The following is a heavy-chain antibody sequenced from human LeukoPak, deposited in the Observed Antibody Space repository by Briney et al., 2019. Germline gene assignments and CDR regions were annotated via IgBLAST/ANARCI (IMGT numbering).Heavy chain of an antibody. V-gene: IGHV1-46*01. J-gene: IGHJ5*02. CDR2: INPSGGST. D-gene: IGHD3-16*01. CDR3: ARCGGSGNWFDP. CDR1: GYTFTSYY. Sequence: ASVKVSCKASGYTFTSYYMHWVRQAPGQGLEWMGIINPSGGSTSYAQKFQGRVTMTRDMSTSTVYMELSSLRSEDTAVYYCARCGGSGNWFDPWGQGTLVTVSS.